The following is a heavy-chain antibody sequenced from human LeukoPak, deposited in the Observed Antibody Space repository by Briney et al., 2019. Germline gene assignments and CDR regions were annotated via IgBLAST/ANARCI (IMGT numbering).Heavy chain of an antibody. CDR3: AADRNNRSWYYY. Sequence: SETLSLTCAVYGGSFSGYYWSWIRQPPGKGLEWIGEINHSGSTNYNPSLKSRVTISVDTSTNQFSLRLSSVTAADTAVYYCAADRNNRSWYYYWGQGILVTVSS. V-gene: IGHV4-34*01. D-gene: IGHD2/OR15-2a*01. J-gene: IGHJ4*02. CDR2: INHSGST. CDR1: GGSFSGYY.